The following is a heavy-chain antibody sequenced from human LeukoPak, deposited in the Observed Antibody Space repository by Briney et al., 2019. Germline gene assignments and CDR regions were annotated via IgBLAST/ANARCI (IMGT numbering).Heavy chain of an antibody. CDR1: GGSISSYY. V-gene: IGHV4-59*01. J-gene: IGHJ4*02. CDR3: GRKSRGYSGSYDY. Sequence: PSETLSLTCTVSGGSISSYYWSWIRQPPGKGLEWIGYIYYSGNTNHNPSLKSQVTISVDTSKNQFSLKLSSVTAADTAVYYCGRKSRGYSGSYDYWGQGTLVTVSS. D-gene: IGHD1-26*01. CDR2: IYYSGNT.